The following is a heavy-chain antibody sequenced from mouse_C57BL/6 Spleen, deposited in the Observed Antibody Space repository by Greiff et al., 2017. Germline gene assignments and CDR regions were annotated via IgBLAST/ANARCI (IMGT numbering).Heavy chain of an antibody. V-gene: IGHV1-55*01. Sequence: QVQLQQPGAELVKPGASVKMSCKASGYTFTSYWITWVKQRPGQGLEWIGDIYPGSGSTNYNEKFKSKATLTVDTSSSTAYMQLSSLTSEDSAVYDCARGGYDEAWFAYWGQGTLVTVSA. J-gene: IGHJ3*01. CDR1: GYTFTSYW. CDR2: IYPGSGST. CDR3: ARGGYDEAWFAY. D-gene: IGHD2-2*01.